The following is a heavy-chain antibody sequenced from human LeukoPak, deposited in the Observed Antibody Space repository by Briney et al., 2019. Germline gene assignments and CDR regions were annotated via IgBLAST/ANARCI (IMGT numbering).Heavy chain of an antibody. CDR2: ISWNSGRI. CDR1: GGSISSYY. D-gene: IGHD6-19*01. J-gene: IGHJ4*02. Sequence: LSLTCTVSGGSISSYYWSWIRQPPGKGLEWVSGISWNSGRIGYADSVKGRFTISRDNAKNSLYLQMNSLRAEDMALYYCAKVAALGYFDYWGQGTLVTVSS. CDR3: AKVAALGYFDY. V-gene: IGHV3-9*03.